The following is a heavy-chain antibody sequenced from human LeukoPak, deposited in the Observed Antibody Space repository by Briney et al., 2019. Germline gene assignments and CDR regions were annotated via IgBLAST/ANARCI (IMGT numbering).Heavy chain of an antibody. J-gene: IGHJ5*02. CDR2: IKQDGSEK. CDR1: GFFFSNYC. Sequence: GGSLRLSCSASGFFFSNYCMSWVRQPPGKGQEWVANIKQDGSEKYYVDSVKGRFTISRDNANKSLYLQMNSLRAEATAVYSCARDMIILQSWGQGNLVTVSS. V-gene: IGHV3-7*04. CDR3: ARDMIILQS. D-gene: IGHD3-16*01.